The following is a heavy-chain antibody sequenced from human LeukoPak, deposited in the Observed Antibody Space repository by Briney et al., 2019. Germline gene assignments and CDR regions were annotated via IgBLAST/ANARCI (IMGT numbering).Heavy chain of an antibody. D-gene: IGHD3-3*01. V-gene: IGHV3-66*01. CDR3: ARFITIFGVVSDY. CDR1: GFTVSSNY. CDR2: IYSGGST. J-gene: IGHJ4*02. Sequence: GGSLRLSCAASGFTVSSNYMSWVRQAPGKGLEWVSVIYSGGSTYYADSVKGRLTISRDNSKNTLYLQMNSLRAEDTAVYYCARFITIFGVVSDYWGQGTLVTVSS.